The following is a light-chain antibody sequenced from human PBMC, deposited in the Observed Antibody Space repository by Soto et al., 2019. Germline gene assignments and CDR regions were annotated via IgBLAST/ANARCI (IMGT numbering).Light chain of an antibody. CDR1: QSISSY. V-gene: IGKV1-39*01. Sequence: DIQMTQSPSSLSASVGDRVTITCRASQSISSYLNWYQQKPGKAPQLLIYAASSFQSGVPSRFSGSGSGTDFTLTISSLQPEDFATYYCQHAYITPNTFGQGTRLEIK. CDR3: QHAYITPNT. CDR2: AAS. J-gene: IGKJ5*01.